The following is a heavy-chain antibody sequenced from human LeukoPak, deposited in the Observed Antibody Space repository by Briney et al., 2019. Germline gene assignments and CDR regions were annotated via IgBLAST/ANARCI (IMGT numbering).Heavy chain of an antibody. CDR1: GGSLSSSNW. D-gene: IGHD6-13*01. V-gene: IGHV4-4*02. J-gene: IGHJ4*02. CDR3: ARAATGYSSSWYPFDY. Sequence: SETLSLTCAVSGGSLSSSNWWSWVRQPPGKGLGWIGEIYHSGSTNYNPSLKSRVTISVDKSKNQFSLKLSSVTAADTAVYYCARAATGYSSSWYPFDYWGQGTLVTVSS. CDR2: IYHSGST.